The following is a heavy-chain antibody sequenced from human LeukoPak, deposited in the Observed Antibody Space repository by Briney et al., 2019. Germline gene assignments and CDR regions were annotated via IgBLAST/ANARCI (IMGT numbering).Heavy chain of an antibody. Sequence: PSETLSLTCTVSGGSITNSGFGWGWLRQSAGKGLEWIGRIYYSGSRDYSPSLKTRVTISVDTSKNQFSLKLTSLTAADTAVYYCARHATGYSSGSYRGVFDCWGQGALVAVSS. CDR1: GGSITNSGFG. J-gene: IGHJ4*02. D-gene: IGHD6-19*01. CDR2: IYYSGSR. CDR3: ARHATGYSSGSYRGVFDC. V-gene: IGHV4-39*01.